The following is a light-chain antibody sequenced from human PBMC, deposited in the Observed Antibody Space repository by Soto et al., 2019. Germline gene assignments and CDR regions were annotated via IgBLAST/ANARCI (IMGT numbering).Light chain of an antibody. CDR1: QDIRTS. CDR2: GAS. CDR3: QHENILPPVT. V-gene: IGKV1-33*01. J-gene: IGKJ3*01. Sequence: DIQMTQSPSSLSASVGARVSITCQASQDIRTSLSWFQHKPRRAPKLLIYGASYLETGVPSRFRGSGSGTDFTFTITSLQTEDIATYYCQHENILPPVTFGPGTIVDIK.